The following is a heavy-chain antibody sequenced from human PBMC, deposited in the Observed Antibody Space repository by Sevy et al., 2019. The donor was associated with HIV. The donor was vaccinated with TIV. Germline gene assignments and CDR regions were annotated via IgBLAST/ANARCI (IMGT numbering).Heavy chain of an antibody. CDR2: IRYDGSNK. D-gene: IGHD2-15*01. Sequence: GSLRLSCAASGFTFSSYGMHWVRQAPGKGLESVAFIRYDGSNKYYADSVKGRFTISRDNSKNTLYLQMNSLRAEDTAVYYCAKVLLGYCSGGSCYYYYYGMDVWGQGTTVTVSS. V-gene: IGHV3-30*02. CDR3: AKVLLGYCSGGSCYYYYYGMDV. J-gene: IGHJ6*02. CDR1: GFTFSSYG.